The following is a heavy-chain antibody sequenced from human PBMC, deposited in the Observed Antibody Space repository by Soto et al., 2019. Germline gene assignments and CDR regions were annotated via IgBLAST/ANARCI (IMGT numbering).Heavy chain of an antibody. CDR1: GGSISSSNW. J-gene: IGHJ6*03. Sequence: TSETLSLTCAVSGGSISSSNWWSWVRQPPGKGLEWIGEINHSGSTNYNPSLKSRVTISVDTSKNQFSLKLSSVTAADTAVYYCASRGYCSGGSCYPVGYYYYYMDVWGKGTTVTVSS. V-gene: IGHV4-4*02. CDR3: ASRGYCSGGSCYPVGYYYYYMDV. CDR2: INHSGST. D-gene: IGHD2-15*01.